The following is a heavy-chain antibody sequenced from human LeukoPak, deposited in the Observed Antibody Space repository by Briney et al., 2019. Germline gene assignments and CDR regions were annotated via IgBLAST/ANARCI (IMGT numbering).Heavy chain of an antibody. Sequence: GGSLRLSCAASGFTFSSYGMHWVRQAPGKGLEWVAVISYDGSNKYYADSVKGRFTISRDNSKNTLYLQMNSLGAEDTAVYYCAKDLSSYYYDSSGYYYGWNYYYGMDVWGQGTTVTVSS. J-gene: IGHJ6*02. D-gene: IGHD3-22*01. CDR2: ISYDGSNK. V-gene: IGHV3-30*18. CDR3: AKDLSSYYYDSSGYYYGWNYYYGMDV. CDR1: GFTFSSYG.